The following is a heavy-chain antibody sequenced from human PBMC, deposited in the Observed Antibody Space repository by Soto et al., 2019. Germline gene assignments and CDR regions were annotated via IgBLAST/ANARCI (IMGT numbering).Heavy chain of an antibody. J-gene: IGHJ4*02. D-gene: IGHD6-19*01. V-gene: IGHV3-30*18. CDR1: GFTFSSYG. CDR2: ISYDGSNK. Sequence: GGSLRLSCAASGFTFSSYGMHWVRQAPGKGLEWVAVISYDGSNKYYADSVKGRFTISRDNSKNTLYLQMNSLRAEDTAMYYCAKDATYSSGWYYYEYYFDYWGQGTLVTVSS. CDR3: AKDATYSSGWYYYEYYFDY.